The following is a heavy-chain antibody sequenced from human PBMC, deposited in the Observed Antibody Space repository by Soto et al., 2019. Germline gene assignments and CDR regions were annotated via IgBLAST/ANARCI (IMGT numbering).Heavy chain of an antibody. Sequence: TLSLTCTVSGGSISSYYWSWIRQPPGKGLEWIGYIYYSGSTNYNPSLKSRVTISVDTSKNQFSLKLSSVTAADTAVYYCARQYGPGAFDIWGQGTMVTVSS. CDR3: ARQYGPGAFDI. D-gene: IGHD4-17*01. J-gene: IGHJ3*02. CDR1: GGSISSYY. CDR2: IYYSGST. V-gene: IGHV4-59*08.